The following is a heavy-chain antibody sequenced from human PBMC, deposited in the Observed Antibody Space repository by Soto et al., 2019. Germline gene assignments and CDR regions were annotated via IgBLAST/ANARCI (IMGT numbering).Heavy chain of an antibody. J-gene: IGHJ6*02. CDR3: ARERGRSMDV. V-gene: IGHV4-59*01. CDR1: GGSTSSYF. Sequence: SETLSLTCTVSGGSTSSYFWSWIRQPPGKGLEWIGYIYYSGSTNYNPSLKSRVTISVDTSKNQFSLKLSSVTAADTAVYYCARERGRSMDVWGQGTTVTVSS. CDR2: IYYSGST.